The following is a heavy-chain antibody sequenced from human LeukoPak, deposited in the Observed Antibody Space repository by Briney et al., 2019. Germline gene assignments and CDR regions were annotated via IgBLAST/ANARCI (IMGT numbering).Heavy chain of an antibody. J-gene: IGHJ5*02. CDR3: ARKTTSGSCWP. V-gene: IGHV1-24*01. Sequence: GASVKVSCKVSGYSVTEVAIHWVRQAPGKGPEWMGGFDREYGETVFAQKFQGRVTLTEDTSADTAYMELSRLRSDDAAVYYCARKTTSGSCWPWGQGTLVTVSS. D-gene: IGHD1-26*01. CDR1: GYSVTEVA. CDR2: FDREYGET.